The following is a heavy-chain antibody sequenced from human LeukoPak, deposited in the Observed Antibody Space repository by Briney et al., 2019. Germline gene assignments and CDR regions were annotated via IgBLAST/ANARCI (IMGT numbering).Heavy chain of an antibody. CDR2: ISAYNGNT. CDR1: GYTFTCYG. V-gene: IGHV1-18*01. D-gene: IGHD3-22*01. Sequence: ASVKVSCKASGYTFTCYGISWVRQAPGQGLEWMGWISAYNGNTNYAQKLQGRVTMTTDTSTSTAYMELRSLRSDDTAVYYCARDHVRVGDDAFDIWGQGTMVTVSS. CDR3: ARDHVRVGDDAFDI. J-gene: IGHJ3*02.